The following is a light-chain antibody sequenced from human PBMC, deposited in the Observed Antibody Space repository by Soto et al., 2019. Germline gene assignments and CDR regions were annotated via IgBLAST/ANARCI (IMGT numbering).Light chain of an antibody. CDR2: DAS. V-gene: IGKV3-11*01. CDR1: QSVSSY. Sequence: EIVLTQSPATLSLSPGERATLSCRASQSVSSYLAWYQQKPGQAPRLLMYDASNRAAGTPARFSGSGSGTDFTLTSSSLEAEDVAVYYCQQRSNWPPTFGQGTKLEIK. CDR3: QQRSNWPPT. J-gene: IGKJ2*01.